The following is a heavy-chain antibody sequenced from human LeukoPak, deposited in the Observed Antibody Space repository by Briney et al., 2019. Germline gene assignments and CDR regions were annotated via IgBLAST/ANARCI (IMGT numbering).Heavy chain of an antibody. CDR3: ARASSSSLLGYYYYYYYMDV. CDR1: GFTFSSYW. V-gene: IGHV3-7*01. J-gene: IGHJ6*03. Sequence: PGGSLRLSCAASGFTFSSYWMSWVRQAPGKGLEWVANIKQDGSEKYYVDSVKGRFTISRDNAKNSLYLQMNSLRAEDTAVYCCARASSSSLLGYYYYYYYMDVWGKGTTVTVSS. D-gene: IGHD6-6*01. CDR2: IKQDGSEK.